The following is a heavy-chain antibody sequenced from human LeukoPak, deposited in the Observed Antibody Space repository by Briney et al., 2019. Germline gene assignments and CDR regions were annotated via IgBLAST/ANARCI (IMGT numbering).Heavy chain of an antibody. CDR1: GGSISSYY. D-gene: IGHD1-1*01. Sequence: PSETLSLTCTVSGGSISSYYWSWIRQPPGKGLVWIGYIHYSGNTNYNPSLESRVTISVDTSKNQFSLKLSSVTAADTAFYYCARVSWFPGTSYYYMDVWGKGTTVTVSS. CDR2: IHYSGNT. J-gene: IGHJ6*03. V-gene: IGHV4-59*01. CDR3: ARVSWFPGTSYYYMDV.